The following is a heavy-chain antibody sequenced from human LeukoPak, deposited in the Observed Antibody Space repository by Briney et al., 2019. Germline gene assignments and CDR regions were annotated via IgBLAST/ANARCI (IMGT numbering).Heavy chain of an antibody. Sequence: SETLSLTCTVSGDSISNTASYWGWIRQPPGKGLEWLGNTYYSGHPYYNPSLTSRGTIAVDTSKKQFSLILRSVTAADTAVYYCARLSRWQWLRIDSWGQGTLVTVSS. CDR2: TYYSGHP. CDR3: ARLSRWQWLRIDS. D-gene: IGHD5-12*01. V-gene: IGHV4-39*01. J-gene: IGHJ4*02. CDR1: GDSISNTASY.